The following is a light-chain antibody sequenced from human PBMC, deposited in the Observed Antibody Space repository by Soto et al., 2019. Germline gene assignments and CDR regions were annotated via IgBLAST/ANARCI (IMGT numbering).Light chain of an antibody. CDR2: TAS. CDR3: LQDYSTPLT. Sequence: AIQMTQSPSSLSASVGDRVTITCPASQDIRNDLGWFQQKPGKAPKLLINTASTLQSGVSSRFSGSGSGTDFTLTISSLQPEDFATYYCLQDYSTPLTFGPGTKVDIK. V-gene: IGKV1-6*01. J-gene: IGKJ3*01. CDR1: QDIRND.